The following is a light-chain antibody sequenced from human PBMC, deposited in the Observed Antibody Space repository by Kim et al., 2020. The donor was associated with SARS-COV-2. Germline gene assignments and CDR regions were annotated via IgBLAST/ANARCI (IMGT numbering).Light chain of an antibody. CDR1: QSVGSN. V-gene: IGKV3-15*01. Sequence: EIVMTQSPATLSVSPGERATLSCRASQSVGSNLAWYQQTPGQAPRLLIYDASTRASSMPARFSGGGSGTEFTLTISNLQSEDFAVYYCQQYNNWPRTFGQGTKVEIK. CDR2: DAS. J-gene: IGKJ1*01. CDR3: QQYNNWPRT.